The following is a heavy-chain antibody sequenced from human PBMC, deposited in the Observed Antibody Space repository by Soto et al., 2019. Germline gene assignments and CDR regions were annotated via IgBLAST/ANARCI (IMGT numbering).Heavy chain of an antibody. V-gene: IGHV1-2*04. J-gene: IGHJ6*02. CDR1: GYTFTGYY. CDR3: ARGHQSTIFGVVNYGMDV. CDR2: INPNSGGT. D-gene: IGHD3-3*01. Sequence: ASVKVSCKASGYTFTGYYMHWVRQAPGQGLEWMGWINPNSGGTNYAQKFQGWVTMTRDTSISTAYMELSRLRSDDTAVYYCARGHQSTIFGVVNYGMDVWGQGTKVTVSS.